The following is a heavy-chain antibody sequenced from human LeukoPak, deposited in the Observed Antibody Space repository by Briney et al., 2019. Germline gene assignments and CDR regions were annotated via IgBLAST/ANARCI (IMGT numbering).Heavy chain of an antibody. CDR3: ARGPPELYCGGDCSHYFDY. CDR1: GFTFSSYG. V-gene: IGHV3-33*01. D-gene: IGHD2-21*02. Sequence: GGSLRLSCAASGFTFSSYGMHWVRQAPGKGLGWVAVIWYDGSNKYYADSVKGRFTISRDNSRNTLYLQMNSLRAEDTAVYYCARGPPELYCGGDCSHYFDYWGQGTLVTVSS. J-gene: IGHJ4*02. CDR2: IWYDGSNK.